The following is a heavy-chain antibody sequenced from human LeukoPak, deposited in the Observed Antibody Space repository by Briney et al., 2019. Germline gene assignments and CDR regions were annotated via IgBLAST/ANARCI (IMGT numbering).Heavy chain of an antibody. J-gene: IGHJ4*02. D-gene: IGHD4-17*01. V-gene: IGHV3-48*03. Sequence: HPGGSLRLSCAASGFTFSSYEMNWVRQAPGKGLEWVSYISSSGSTIYYADSVKGLFTISRDNAKNSLYLQMNSLRAEDPAVYYCAREGYGDYNYWGQGTLVTVSS. CDR3: AREGYGDYNY. CDR2: ISSSGSTI. CDR1: GFTFSSYE.